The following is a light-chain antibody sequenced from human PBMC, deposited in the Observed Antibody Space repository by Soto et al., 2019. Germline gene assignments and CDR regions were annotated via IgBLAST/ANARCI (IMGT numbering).Light chain of an antibody. V-gene: IGKV3D-20*02. CDR1: QSVSSSY. Sequence: PGERVTLSCRASQSVSSSYLTWYQQKPGQAPRLLIYGASTRATGIPARFSGSGSGTDFTLTISSLEPEDFAVYYCQQYSNWPITFGQGTRLEIK. J-gene: IGKJ5*01. CDR2: GAS. CDR3: QQYSNWPIT.